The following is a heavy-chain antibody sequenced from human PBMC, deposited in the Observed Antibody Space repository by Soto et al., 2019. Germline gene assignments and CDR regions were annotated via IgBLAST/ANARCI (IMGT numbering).Heavy chain of an antibody. CDR3: ARDTETLGPRANDALDI. CDR1: GYTFSAYT. CDR2: INAGSGNT. Sequence: VKVSCKATGYTFSAYTMNWVRQAPGQSLEWMGWINAGSGNTKYSQNFQGRVSITRDTSARTVYMELTGLTSEDTAVYYCARDTETLGPRANDALDIWGQGTMVTVSS. D-gene: IGHD3-3*02. V-gene: IGHV1-3*01. J-gene: IGHJ3*02.